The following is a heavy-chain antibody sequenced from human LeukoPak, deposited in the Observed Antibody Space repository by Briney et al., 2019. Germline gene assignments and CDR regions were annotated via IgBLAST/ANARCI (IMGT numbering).Heavy chain of an antibody. CDR2: IIGSGDTI. CDR1: GFTFSTYE. J-gene: IGHJ4*02. D-gene: IGHD3-9*01. Sequence: GGSLRLSCAASGFTFSTYEINWVRQAPGKGLEWVSYIIGSGDTIYYADSVKGRFTISRDNAKNSLYLQMNSLRAEDTAVYYCARDHPDYWLTFDYWGQGTLVTVSS. CDR3: ARDHPDYWLTFDY. V-gene: IGHV3-48*03.